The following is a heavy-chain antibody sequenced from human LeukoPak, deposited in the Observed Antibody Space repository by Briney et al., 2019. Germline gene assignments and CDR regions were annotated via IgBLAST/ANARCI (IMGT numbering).Heavy chain of an antibody. V-gene: IGHV3-33*06. CDR2: IWSDSSYI. CDR3: AKGLSSGWNLKGSDY. CDR1: GFRFSSFG. Sequence: TGGSLRLSCAAFGFRFSSFGMHWVRQAPGKGLDWVAVIWSDSSYIYYADSVKGRFTISRDNSKNTLYLQMNSLRAEETAVYYCAKGLSSGWNLKGSDYWGQGTLVIVSS. D-gene: IGHD6-19*01. J-gene: IGHJ4*02.